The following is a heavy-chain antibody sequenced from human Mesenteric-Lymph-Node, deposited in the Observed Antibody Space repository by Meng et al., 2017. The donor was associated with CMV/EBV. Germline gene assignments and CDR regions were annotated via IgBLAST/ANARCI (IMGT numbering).Heavy chain of an antibody. V-gene: IGHV1-8*03. CDR3: ASLGGSSSEAPYDYALDV. Sequence: ASVTVPCKVSGYTFSTYDINWVRQATGQGLEWMGWVNPSSDNTDYAQKFRGRVTFTVDTSTSTAYMELRNLRSEDTAIYYCASLGGSSSEAPYDYALDVWGQGTTVTVSS. D-gene: IGHD2-2*01. CDR2: VNPSSDNT. J-gene: IGHJ6*02. CDR1: GYTFSTYD.